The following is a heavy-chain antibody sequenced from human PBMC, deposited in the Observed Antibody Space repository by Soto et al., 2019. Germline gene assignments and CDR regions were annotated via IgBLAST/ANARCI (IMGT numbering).Heavy chain of an antibody. CDR3: ARHDIPPYDSSGYGP. CDR2: IYPGDSDT. J-gene: IGHJ5*02. V-gene: IGHV5-51*01. CDR1: GYSFTSYW. Sequence: PGESLKISCKGSGYSFTSYWIGWVRQMPGKGLEWMGIIYPGDSDTRYSPSFQGQVTISADKSISTAYLQWSSLKASDTAMYYCARHDIPPYDSSGYGPGGQGTLVTVSS. D-gene: IGHD3-22*01.